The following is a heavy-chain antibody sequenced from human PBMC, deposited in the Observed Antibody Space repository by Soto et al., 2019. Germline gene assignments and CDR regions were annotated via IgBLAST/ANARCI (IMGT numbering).Heavy chain of an antibody. CDR3: AFGPESGSYWGGLEY. D-gene: IGHD1-26*01. J-gene: IGHJ4*02. CDR2: IKQDGSEK. CDR1: GFTFSSYW. Sequence: PGGSLRLSCAASGFTFSSYWMSCVRQAPGKGLEWVANIKQDGSEKYYVDSVNGRFTISRDNAKNSLYLQMNSLRAEDTAVYYCAFGPESGSYWGGLEYWGQGTLVTVSS. V-gene: IGHV3-7*01.